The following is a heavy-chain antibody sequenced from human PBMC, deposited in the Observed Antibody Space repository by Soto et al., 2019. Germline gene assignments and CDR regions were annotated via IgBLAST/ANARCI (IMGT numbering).Heavy chain of an antibody. J-gene: IGHJ5*02. D-gene: IGHD2-15*01. V-gene: IGHV1-46*01. Sequence: QVQLVQSGAEVKNPGASVKVSCKASGYTFTTYYMHWVRQAPGQGLEWMGIIDPSGGGTSYAQKFQGRLTMTRDTSTSTVYMELSSLRSEDTAVYYCARDRVDCSGGNCWRSVEDTWGQGTLVTVSS. CDR3: ARDRVDCSGGNCWRSVEDT. CDR2: IDPSGGGT. CDR1: GYTFTTYY.